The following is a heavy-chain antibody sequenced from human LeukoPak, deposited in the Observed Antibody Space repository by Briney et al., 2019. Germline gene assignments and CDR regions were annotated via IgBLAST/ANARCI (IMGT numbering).Heavy chain of an antibody. CDR2: ISHRGST. J-gene: IGHJ4*02. CDR1: GYSISSGYY. Sequence: PSETLSLTCTVSGYSISSGYYWGWIRQPPGKGREWIGSISHRGSTYYNTSLKSRVTISVDTSKNQFSLKLSSVTAADTAVYYCARDREITMVRGVIITTPPFDYWGQGTLVTVSS. CDR3: ARDREITMVRGVIITTPPFDY. D-gene: IGHD3-10*01. V-gene: IGHV4-38-2*02.